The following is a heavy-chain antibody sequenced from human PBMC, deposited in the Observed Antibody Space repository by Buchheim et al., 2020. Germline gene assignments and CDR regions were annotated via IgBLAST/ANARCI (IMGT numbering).Heavy chain of an antibody. J-gene: IGHJ4*02. CDR3: ARETFKGLVGVPVTDFDY. Sequence: EVQLVESGGGLVQPGGSLRLSCEASGFTSSTYWMSWVRQAPGKGLLWVANLSPDGSETYYVDSVKGRFTISRDNAKNSFYLQMNSLTAEDTAAYYCARETFKGLVGVPVTDFDYWGQGAL. V-gene: IGHV3-7*01. CDR2: LSPDGSET. CDR1: GFTSSTYW. D-gene: IGHD1-26*01.